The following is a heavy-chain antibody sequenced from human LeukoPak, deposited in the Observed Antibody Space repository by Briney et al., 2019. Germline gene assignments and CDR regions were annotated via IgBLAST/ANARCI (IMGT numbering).Heavy chain of an antibody. V-gene: IGHV3-53*05. CDR2: IYSGGRT. Sequence: GGSLRLSCAASGFTVSSNYMIWVRQAPGKGLEWVSVIYSGGRTYYVDSVKGRFTVSRDNSKNTLYLQMKSLRAEDTAVYYCAKGGGYEAQYYYYYLDVWGKGTTVTISS. J-gene: IGHJ6*03. D-gene: IGHD5-12*01. CDR1: GFTVSSNY. CDR3: AKGGGYEAQYYYYYLDV.